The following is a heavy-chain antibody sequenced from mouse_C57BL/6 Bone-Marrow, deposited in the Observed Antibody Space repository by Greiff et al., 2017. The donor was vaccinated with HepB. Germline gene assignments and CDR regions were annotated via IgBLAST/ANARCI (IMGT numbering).Heavy chain of an antibody. Sequence: VQRVESGAELAKPGASVKLSCKASGYTFTSYWMHWVKQRPGQGLEWIGYINPSSGYTKYNQKFKDKATLTADKSSSTAYMQLSSLTYEDSAVYYCARYRYGYDGYFDVWGTGTTVTVSS. V-gene: IGHV1-7*01. CDR3: ARYRYGYDGYFDV. J-gene: IGHJ1*03. CDR2: INPSSGYT. CDR1: GYTFTSYW. D-gene: IGHD2-2*01.